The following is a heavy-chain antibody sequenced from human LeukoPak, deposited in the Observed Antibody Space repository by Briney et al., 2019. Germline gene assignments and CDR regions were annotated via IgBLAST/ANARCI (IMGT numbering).Heavy chain of an antibody. CDR3: ARASPPEEWLLLTIDAFDI. CDR2: IYYSGST. CDR1: GGSISSYY. Sequence: SETLSLACTVSGGSISSYYWSWIGQPPGKGLEVIGYIYYSGSTNYNPSLKSRVTISVDMSKKQFSLKLSSVTAADTAVYYCARASPPEEWLLLTIDAFDIWGQGTMVTVSS. D-gene: IGHD3-22*01. V-gene: IGHV4-59*01. J-gene: IGHJ3*02.